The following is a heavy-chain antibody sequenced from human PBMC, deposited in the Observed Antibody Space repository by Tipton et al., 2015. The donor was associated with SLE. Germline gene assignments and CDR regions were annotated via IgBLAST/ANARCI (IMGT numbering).Heavy chain of an antibody. V-gene: IGHV3-7*01. CDR2: IKQDGSGK. CDR3: ARRIAGSSTGGNFDY. CDR1: GFSFSSYW. J-gene: IGHJ4*02. Sequence: SLRLSCAASGFSFSSYWMSWVRQAPGKGLEWVANIKQDGSGKYYVDSVKGRFTISRDNAQNSLYLQMNSLRAEDTAVYYCARRIAGSSTGGNFDYWGQGTLVTVSS. D-gene: IGHD2-2*01.